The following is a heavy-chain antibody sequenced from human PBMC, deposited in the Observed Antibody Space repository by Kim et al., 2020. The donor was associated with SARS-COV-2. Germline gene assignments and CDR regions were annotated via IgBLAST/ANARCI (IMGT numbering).Heavy chain of an antibody. CDR3: AKDGQQLVPGYFDY. J-gene: IGHJ4*02. V-gene: IGHV3-9*01. Sequence: GGSLRLSCAASGFTFDDYAMHWVRQAPGKGLEWVSGISWNSGSIGYADSVKGRFTISRDNAKNSLYLQMNSLRAEDTALYYCAKDGQQLVPGYFDYWGQGTLVTVSS. CDR2: ISWNSGSI. CDR1: GFTFDDYA. D-gene: IGHD6-13*01.